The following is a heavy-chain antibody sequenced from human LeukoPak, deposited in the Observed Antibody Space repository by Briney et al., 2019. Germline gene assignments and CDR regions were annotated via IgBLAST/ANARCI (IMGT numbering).Heavy chain of an antibody. CDR2: INPNSGGT. J-gene: IGHJ3*02. CDR1: GYTFTGSS. CDR3: ARTAVPAALGPDAFDI. V-gene: IGHV1-2*02. Sequence: ASVKLCCTASGYTFTGSSMLWVRQAPGQRLEWRGWINPNSGGTNYAQKFQGRVTMTRDTSISTAYMELSRLRSDDTAVYYCARTAVPAALGPDAFDIWGQGTMVTVSS. D-gene: IGHD2-2*01.